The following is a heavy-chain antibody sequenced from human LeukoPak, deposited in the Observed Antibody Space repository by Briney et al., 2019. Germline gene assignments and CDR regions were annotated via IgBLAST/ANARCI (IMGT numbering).Heavy chain of an antibody. Sequence: PSETLSLTCTVSGGSISSYYWSWIRQPPGKGLEWIGYIYYSGSTNYNPSLKSRVTISVDTSKNQFSLKLSSVTAADTAVYYCARGAMGGTPYFDYWGQGTLVTVSS. V-gene: IGHV4-59*01. D-gene: IGHD6-19*01. CDR3: ARGAMGGTPYFDY. CDR2: IYYSGST. J-gene: IGHJ4*02. CDR1: GGSISSYY.